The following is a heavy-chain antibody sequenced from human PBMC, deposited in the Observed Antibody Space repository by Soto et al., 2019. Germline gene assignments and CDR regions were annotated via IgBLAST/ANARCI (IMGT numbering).Heavy chain of an antibody. V-gene: IGHV1-18*04. J-gene: IGHJ4*02. Sequence: ASVKVSCKASGYTFTSYGISWVRQAPGQGLEWMGWISAYNGNTNYAQKLQGRVTMTTDTSTSTAYMELRSLRSDDTAVYYCARDRYPGIAAAGRRSPQTVFGYWGQGTLVTVSS. CDR3: ARDRYPGIAAAGRRSPQTVFGY. CDR2: ISAYNGNT. D-gene: IGHD6-13*01. CDR1: GYTFTSYG.